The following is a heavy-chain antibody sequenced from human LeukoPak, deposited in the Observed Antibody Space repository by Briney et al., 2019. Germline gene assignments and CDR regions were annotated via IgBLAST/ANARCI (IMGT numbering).Heavy chain of an antibody. V-gene: IGHV3-30-3*01. D-gene: IGHD3/OR15-3a*01. CDR3: ATDWTGYYTT. J-gene: IGHJ4*02. CDR2: ISSDGSNK. Sequence: PGGSLRLSCAASGFTFSSYAMHWVRQAPGKGLEWVAVISSDGSNKNSADSVKGRFTISRDNSRNTLYLQMNSLSAEDTAVYYCATDWTGYYTTWGQGTLVTVSS. CDR1: GFTFSSYA.